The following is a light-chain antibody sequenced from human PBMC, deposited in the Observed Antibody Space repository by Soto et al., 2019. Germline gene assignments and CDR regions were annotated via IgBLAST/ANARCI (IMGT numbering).Light chain of an antibody. CDR3: SSYRAYRTLEV. J-gene: IGLJ1*01. Sequence: QSALTQPDSVSASLGESITISCTGTNTDIGGYNYVSWYQQHPGKAPKLVIYDVTSRPSGIPNRFSGSKSGFTASLTISGLQAEDDAHSFCSSYRAYRTLEVFGTGTKLTVL. CDR1: NTDIGGYNY. V-gene: IGLV2-14*03. CDR2: DVT.